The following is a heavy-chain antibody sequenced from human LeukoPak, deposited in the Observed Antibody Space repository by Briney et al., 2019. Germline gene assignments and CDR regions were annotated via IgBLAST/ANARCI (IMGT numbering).Heavy chain of an antibody. CDR3: AKVRGFGYSYGNGFDP. CDR2: ISYDGSNK. J-gene: IGHJ5*02. V-gene: IGHV3-30*18. Sequence: RRSLRLSCAASGFTFSSYGMHWVRQAPGKGLEWVAVISYDGSNKYYADSVKGRFTISRDNSKNTLYLQMNSLRAEDTAVYYCAKVRGFGYSYGNGFDPWGQGTLVTVSS. D-gene: IGHD5-18*01. CDR1: GFTFSSYG.